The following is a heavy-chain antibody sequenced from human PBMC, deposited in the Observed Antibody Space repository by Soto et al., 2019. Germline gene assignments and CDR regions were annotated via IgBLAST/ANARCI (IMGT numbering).Heavy chain of an antibody. CDR3: AADELGVEMATILGY. D-gene: IGHD5-12*01. V-gene: IGHV1-58*01. Sequence: SVKVSCKASGFTFTSSAVQLVRQARGQRLEWIGWIVVGSGNTNYAQKFQERVTITRDMSTSTAYMELSSLRSEDTAVYYCAADELGVEMATILGYWGQGTLVTVS. J-gene: IGHJ4*02. CDR1: GFTFTSSA. CDR2: IVVGSGNT.